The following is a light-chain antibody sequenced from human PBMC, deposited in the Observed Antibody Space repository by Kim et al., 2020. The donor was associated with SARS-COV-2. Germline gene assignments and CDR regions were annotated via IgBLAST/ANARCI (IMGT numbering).Light chain of an antibody. V-gene: IGLV3-21*04. CDR1: NIGGET. CDR2: YDN. Sequence: SYELTQSPSMSVAPGQTARITCERDNIGGETVHWYQQRPGQAPVLVIFYDNDRPSGIPYRFSGSNSGNTATLTISRVEAGDEGDYYCQVWDSRRDHVVFG. J-gene: IGLJ3*02. CDR3: QVWDSRRDHVV.